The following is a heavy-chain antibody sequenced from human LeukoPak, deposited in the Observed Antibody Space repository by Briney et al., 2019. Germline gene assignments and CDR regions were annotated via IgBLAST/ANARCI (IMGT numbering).Heavy chain of an antibody. CDR1: GCFLSSGSYH. CDR2: IYFSGTSWST. Sequence: PAEPLSLPCTVSGCFLSSGSYHWRRIPQPPGEGLVWSVDIYFSGTSWSTNYTPSLESRVTRSVATSKDQFTLKLSSVTAADTAVYFCARDYHGTRWYYFDFWGQGTLVTVSS. V-gene: IGHV4-61*01. J-gene: IGHJ4*02. D-gene: IGHD2-15*01. CDR3: ARDYHGTRWYYFDF.